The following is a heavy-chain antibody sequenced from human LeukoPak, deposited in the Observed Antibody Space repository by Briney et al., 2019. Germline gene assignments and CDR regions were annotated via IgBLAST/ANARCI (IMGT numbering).Heavy chain of an antibody. Sequence: ASVKVSCKASGYTFTGYYMHWVRQAPGQGLEWMGRINPNSGGTNYAQKLQGRVTMTTDTSTSTAYMELRSLRSDDTAVYYCARDSAGYSSGWYGDYWGQGTLVTVSS. D-gene: IGHD6-19*01. CDR2: INPNSGGT. CDR1: GYTFTGYY. CDR3: ARDSAGYSSGWYGDY. V-gene: IGHV1-2*06. J-gene: IGHJ4*02.